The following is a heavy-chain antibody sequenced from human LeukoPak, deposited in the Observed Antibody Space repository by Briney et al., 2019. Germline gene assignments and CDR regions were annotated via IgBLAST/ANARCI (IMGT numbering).Heavy chain of an antibody. J-gene: IGHJ6*02. CDR1: GFTFSSYA. CDR2: ISYGGSNK. Sequence: GRSLRLSCAASGFTFSSYAMHWVRQAPGKGLEWVAVISYGGSNKYYADSVKGRFTISRDNSKNTLYLQMNSLRAGDTAVYYCARDPCGGSCAPDGNDYYYYGMDVWGQGTTVTVSS. CDR3: ARDPCGGSCAPDGNDYYYYGMDV. D-gene: IGHD2-15*01. V-gene: IGHV3-30-3*01.